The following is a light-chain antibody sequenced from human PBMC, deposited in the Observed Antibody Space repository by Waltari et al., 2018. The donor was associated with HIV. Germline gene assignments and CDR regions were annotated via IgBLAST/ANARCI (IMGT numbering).Light chain of an antibody. CDR1: QSVSSSY. J-gene: IGKJ1*01. CDR3: QQYGSSRWT. V-gene: IGKV3-20*01. Sequence: EIVLTQSPGTLSLSPGERATLSCRASQSVSSSYLACYQQKPGQAPRLLMYGASSRATGIPDRFSGSGSGTDFTLTISRLEPEDFAVYHCQQYGSSRWTFGQGTKVEIK. CDR2: GAS.